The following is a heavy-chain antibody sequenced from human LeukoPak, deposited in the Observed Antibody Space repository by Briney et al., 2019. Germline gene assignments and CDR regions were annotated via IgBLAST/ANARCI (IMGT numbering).Heavy chain of an antibody. J-gene: IGHJ4*02. Sequence: SETLSLTCTVSGGSISSYYWSWIRQPAGKGLEWIGRIYTSGSTNYNPSLKSRVTMSVDTSKNQFSLKLSSVTAADTAAYYCARGGKQQLDFDYWGQGTLVTVSS. V-gene: IGHV4-4*07. CDR1: GGSISSYY. CDR3: ARGGKQQLDFDY. D-gene: IGHD6-13*01. CDR2: IYTSGST.